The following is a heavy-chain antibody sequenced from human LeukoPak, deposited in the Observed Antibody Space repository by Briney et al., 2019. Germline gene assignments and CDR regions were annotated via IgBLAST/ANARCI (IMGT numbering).Heavy chain of an antibody. D-gene: IGHD2-2*01. CDR2: IYYSGST. CDR1: GGSISSSSYC. V-gene: IGHV4-39*01. CDR3: ASTVGYCSSTSCSTYYYYGMDV. Sequence: PSETLSLTCTVSGGSISSSSYCWGWIRPPPGQGLEWIGSIYYSGSTYYNPSLKSRVTISVDTSKTQFPLTLSSVTAEDTAVYYCASTVGYCSSTSCSTYYYYGMDVWGQGTTVTVSS. J-gene: IGHJ6*02.